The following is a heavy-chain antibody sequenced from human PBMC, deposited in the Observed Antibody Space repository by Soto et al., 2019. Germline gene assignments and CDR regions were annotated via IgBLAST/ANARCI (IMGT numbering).Heavy chain of an antibody. Sequence: QVQLVQSGAEVKNPGSSVKVSCKASGGTFSNYAITWVRQAPGQGLEWLGRIIPIFGTTDYAQKFQGRVTITADESTTTASMELSSLRSDDTAVYYCAKDGGREGYFGNWFDPWCQGTLVTVSS. CDR2: IIPIFGTT. V-gene: IGHV1-69*15. CDR3: AKDGGREGYFGNWFDP. J-gene: IGHJ5*02. D-gene: IGHD2-15*01. CDR1: GGTFSNYA.